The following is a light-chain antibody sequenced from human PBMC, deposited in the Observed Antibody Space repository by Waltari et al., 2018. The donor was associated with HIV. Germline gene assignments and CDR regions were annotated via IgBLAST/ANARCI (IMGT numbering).Light chain of an antibody. V-gene: IGKV1-39*01. J-gene: IGKJ2*01. Sequence: DIQMTHSPSSLSASLTGRVSITCRSSPSISTFLTWYRQRPGKAPELLIYAANSLQRGVPSRFGGSGAATEFTLTITRLQPEDVAMYYCQQNYSTPHTFGEGTKVEIK. CDR1: PSISTF. CDR2: AAN. CDR3: QQNYSTPHT.